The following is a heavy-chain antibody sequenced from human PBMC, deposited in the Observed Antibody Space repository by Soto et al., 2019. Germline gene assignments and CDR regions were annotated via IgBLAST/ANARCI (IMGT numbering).Heavy chain of an antibody. CDR1: GGSITSSSYH. D-gene: IGHD3-22*01. CDR3: ARFDSSWFDY. V-gene: IGHV4-39*01. Sequence: SETLSLTCTVSGGSITSSSYHWGWIRQPPGKGLEWIASIYYRGSTYSNPSLKSRVTISVDTSKNQFSLKLTPVTAADTAVYYCARFDSSWFDYWGQGTLVTVSS. J-gene: IGHJ5*01. CDR2: IYYRGST.